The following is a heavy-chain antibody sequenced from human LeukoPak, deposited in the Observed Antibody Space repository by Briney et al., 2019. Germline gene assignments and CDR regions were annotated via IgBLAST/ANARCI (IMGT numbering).Heavy chain of an antibody. CDR2: MNPNSGNT. CDR1: GYTFTNYD. Sequence: ASVKVSCKASGYTFTNYDFNWMRQATGQGLEWMGWMNPNSGNTGYAQKFQGRVTRTRNTSISTAYMELSSLRSEDTAVYYCARASNPVGMDVWGQGTTVTVSS. V-gene: IGHV1-8*01. CDR3: ARASNPVGMDV. J-gene: IGHJ6*02.